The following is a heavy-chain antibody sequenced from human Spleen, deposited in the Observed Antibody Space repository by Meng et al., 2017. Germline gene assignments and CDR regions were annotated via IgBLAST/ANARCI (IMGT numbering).Heavy chain of an antibody. CDR2: IKQDESEK. V-gene: IGHV3-7*01. Sequence: GGSLRLSCAASGFSFSGYWMSWVRQAPGKGLEWVANIKQDESEKNYVDSVKGRFTISRDNDKNSLYLQMNSLRAEDTAVYYCARDGSGSYYAYWGQGTLVTVSS. J-gene: IGHJ4*02. CDR1: GFSFSGYW. D-gene: IGHD1-26*01. CDR3: ARDGSGSYYAY.